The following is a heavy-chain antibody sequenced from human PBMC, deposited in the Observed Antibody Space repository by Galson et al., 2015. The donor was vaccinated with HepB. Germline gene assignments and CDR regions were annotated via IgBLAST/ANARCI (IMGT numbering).Heavy chain of an antibody. CDR1: GFIFSNYG. D-gene: IGHD6-19*01. Sequence: SLRLSCAASGFIFSNYGMHWVRQAPGKGLEWVAVIWYDGSNRFSAEPVKGRYTISRDNSKNTLYLQMNSLRAEDTAVYYCARDAVAVAGSFFDYWGRGTLVTVSS. CDR2: IWYDGSNR. V-gene: IGHV3-33*01. J-gene: IGHJ4*02. CDR3: ARDAVAVAGSFFDY.